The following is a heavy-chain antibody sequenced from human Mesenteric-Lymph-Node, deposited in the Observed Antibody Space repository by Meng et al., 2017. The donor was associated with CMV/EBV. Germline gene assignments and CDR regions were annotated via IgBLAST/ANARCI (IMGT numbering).Heavy chain of an antibody. Sequence: SLKISCAASGFTFDDYAMHWVRQAPGKGLEWVSGISWNSGSIGYADSVKGRFTISRDNAKNSLYLQMNSLRAEDMALYYCARVAIFGHFDYWGQGTLVTVSS. D-gene: IGHD3-3*01. CDR3: ARVAIFGHFDY. V-gene: IGHV3-9*03. CDR1: GFTFDDYA. J-gene: IGHJ4*02. CDR2: ISWNSGSI.